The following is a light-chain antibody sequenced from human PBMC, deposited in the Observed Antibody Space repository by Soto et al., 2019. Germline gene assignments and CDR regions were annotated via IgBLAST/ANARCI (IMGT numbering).Light chain of an antibody. Sequence: DIQITQSPSSLSASVGDRVTITCRASQSISSHLNWYRQKPGKAPKLLIYAASSLQSGVPSRFSGSGSGTDFTLTISSLQPEDFATDYCQQSYSITITFGQGTRLEIK. V-gene: IGKV1-39*01. CDR3: QQSYSITIT. CDR1: QSISSH. CDR2: AAS. J-gene: IGKJ5*01.